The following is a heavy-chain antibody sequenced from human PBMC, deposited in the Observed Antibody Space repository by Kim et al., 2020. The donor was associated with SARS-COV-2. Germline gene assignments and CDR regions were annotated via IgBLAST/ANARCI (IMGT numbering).Heavy chain of an antibody. CDR2: IWYDGSNK. CDR1: GFTFSSYG. D-gene: IGHD1-26*01. Sequence: GGSLRLSCAASGFTFSSYGMHWVRQAPGKGLEWVAVIWYDGSNKYYANSVKGRFTISRDNSKNTLYLLMNSLRAEDTAVYYCARDCLVGATSYGMDVWGQGTTLTVSS. J-gene: IGHJ6*02. CDR3: ARDCLVGATSYGMDV. V-gene: IGHV3-33*01.